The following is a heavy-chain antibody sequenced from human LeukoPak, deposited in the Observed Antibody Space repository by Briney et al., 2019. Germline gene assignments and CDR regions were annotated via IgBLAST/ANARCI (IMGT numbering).Heavy chain of an antibody. J-gene: IGHJ6*02. Sequence: PGRSLRLSCAASGFTFSSYGMHWVRQAPGKGLEWVAVIWYDGSNKYYADSVKGRFTISRDNSKNTLYLQMNSLRAEDTAVYYCARRSDYYYYYGMDVWGQGTTVTVSS. CDR3: ARRSDYYYYYGMDV. V-gene: IGHV3-33*01. CDR1: GFTFSSYG. D-gene: IGHD2-15*01. CDR2: IWYDGSNK.